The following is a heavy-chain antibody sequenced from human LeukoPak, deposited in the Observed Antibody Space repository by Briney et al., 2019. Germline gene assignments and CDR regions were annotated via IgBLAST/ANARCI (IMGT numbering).Heavy chain of an antibody. D-gene: IGHD6-6*01. CDR3: AREIGSSSAGFDY. J-gene: IGHJ4*02. CDR2: INSDGSST. CDR1: GFTFSSYW. Sequence: AGGSLRLSCAASGFTFSSYWMHWVRHAPGKGLVWVSRINSDGSSTSYADSVKGRFTISRDNAKNTLYLQMNSLRAEDTAVYYCAREIGSSSAGFDYWGQGTLVTVSS. V-gene: IGHV3-74*01.